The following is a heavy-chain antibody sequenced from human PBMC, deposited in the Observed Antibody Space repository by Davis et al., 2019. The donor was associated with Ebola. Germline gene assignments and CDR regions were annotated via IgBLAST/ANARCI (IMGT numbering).Heavy chain of an antibody. Sequence: MPSETLSLTCAASGVSFSGYYWNWIRQPPGKGLEWIGEINHSGRTNYNPSLGSRVPMSVDTSKNQFSLRVRSVTAADTAVYYCARGGGYGGYGMDVWGQGTTVTVSS. CDR1: GVSFSGYY. CDR2: INHSGRT. D-gene: IGHD6-25*01. J-gene: IGHJ6*02. CDR3: ARGGGYGGYGMDV. V-gene: IGHV4-34*01.